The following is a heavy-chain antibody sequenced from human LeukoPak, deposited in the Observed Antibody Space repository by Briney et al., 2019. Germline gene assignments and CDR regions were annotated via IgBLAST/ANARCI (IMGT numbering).Heavy chain of an antibody. J-gene: IGHJ6*03. CDR2: IIPMFGSA. D-gene: IGHD6-6*01. CDR3: ASSPRIVGRLDYYYYMDV. Sequence: ASVKVSCKASGLTLSTYAISWVRQAPGQGLEWMGGIIPMFGSAHYAQKFQDRVTITTDESTTIAYKELSSLRSEDTAVYYCASSPRIVGRLDYYYYMDVWGKGTTVTVSS. V-gene: IGHV1-69*05. CDR1: GLTLSTYA.